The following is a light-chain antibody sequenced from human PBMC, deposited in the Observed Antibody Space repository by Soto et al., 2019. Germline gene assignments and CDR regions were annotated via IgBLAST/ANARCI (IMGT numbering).Light chain of an antibody. V-gene: IGLV1-44*01. Sequence: QSVLTQPPSASGTPGQTVTISCSGSSSNIGGHAVNWYQQLPGAAPKLLIYNNNQRPSGVPDRFSGSKSGTSASLAISGLQSEDEADYYCAPWDDSLNGPVFGGGTKLTVL. J-gene: IGLJ3*02. CDR2: NNN. CDR1: SSNIGGHA. CDR3: APWDDSLNGPV.